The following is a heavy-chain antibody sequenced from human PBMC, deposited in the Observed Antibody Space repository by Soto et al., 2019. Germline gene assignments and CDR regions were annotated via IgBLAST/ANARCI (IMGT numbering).Heavy chain of an antibody. V-gene: IGHV3-30*18. CDR2: ITYEGSQI. D-gene: IGHD7-27*01. CDR1: GFTFPRVG. Sequence: QVQVVESGGGVVQPGRSLRLSCAASGFTFPRVGMHWVRQAPGKGLEWVALITYEGSQIYYADAVKGRFTISRDNGDNTLSLQMDNLRTEDTATYFCAKGRGEMNWANYYGLDVWGEGTTVTVSS. CDR3: AKGRGEMNWANYYGLDV. J-gene: IGHJ6*02.